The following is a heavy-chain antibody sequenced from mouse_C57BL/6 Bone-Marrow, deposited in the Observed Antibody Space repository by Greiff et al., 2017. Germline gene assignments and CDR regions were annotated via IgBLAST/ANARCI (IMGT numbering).Heavy chain of an antibody. CDR1: GFTFSNYW. CDR2: IRLKSDNYAT. D-gene: IGHD1-3*01. V-gene: IGHV6-3*01. J-gene: IGHJ3*01. Sequence: EVQLQESGGGLVQPGGSMKLSCVASGFTFSNYWMNWVRQSPEKGLEWVAQIRLKSDNYATHYAESVKGRFTISRDDSKSSVYLQMNNLRAEDTGIYYCTEALAWFAYWGQGTLVTVSA. CDR3: TEALAWFAY.